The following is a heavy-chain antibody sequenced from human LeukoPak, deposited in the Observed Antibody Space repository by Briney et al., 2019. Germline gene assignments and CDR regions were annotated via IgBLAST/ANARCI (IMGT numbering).Heavy chain of an antibody. D-gene: IGHD3-22*01. V-gene: IGHV1-46*01. J-gene: IGHJ4*02. Sequence: ASVKVSCKASGYTFTSYYMHWVRQAPGQGLEWMGIINPSGGSTSYAQKFQGRVTMTRDTSTSTVYMEPSSLTFEDTAIFYCATSQGGGGYYPFDSWGQGTLVTVSS. CDR1: GYTFTSYY. CDR2: INPSGGST. CDR3: ATSQGGGGYYPFDS.